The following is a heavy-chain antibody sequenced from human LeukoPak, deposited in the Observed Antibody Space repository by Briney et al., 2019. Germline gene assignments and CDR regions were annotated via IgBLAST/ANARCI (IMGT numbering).Heavy chain of an antibody. D-gene: IGHD3-10*01. V-gene: IGHV4-59*01. CDR2: IYYSGST. J-gene: IGHJ5*02. CDR1: GGSISGYY. CDR3: ARGVRELEPFDP. Sequence: SETLSLTCPDSGGSISGYYWSWIRQPPGKGLEWIGYIYYSGSTNYNPSLKSRVTISVDTSKNQFSLKLSSVTAADTAVYYCARGVRELEPFDPWGQGTLVTVSS.